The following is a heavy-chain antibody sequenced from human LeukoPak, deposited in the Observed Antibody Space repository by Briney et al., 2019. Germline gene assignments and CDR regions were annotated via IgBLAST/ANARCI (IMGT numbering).Heavy chain of an antibody. CDR2: ISSGGSTI. D-gene: IGHD3-10*01. Sequence: GGSLRLSCAASGFTFSDYYMSWIRQAPGKGLEWVSYISSGGSTIYYADSVKGRFTISRDNAKNSLYLQMNSLRAEDTAVYYCARDGTMVRGVITPAEYNWFDPWGQGTLVTVSS. CDR1: GFTFSDYY. CDR3: ARDGTMVRGVITPAEYNWFDP. J-gene: IGHJ5*02. V-gene: IGHV3-11*01.